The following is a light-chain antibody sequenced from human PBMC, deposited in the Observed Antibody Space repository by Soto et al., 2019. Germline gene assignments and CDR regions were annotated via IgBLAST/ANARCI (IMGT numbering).Light chain of an antibody. CDR1: QSVLYSSHHKNY. Sequence: DIVMTQSPDSLAVSLGERATINCKSSQSVLYSSHHKNYLTWYQKKPGQPPKLLIYWASTRQSGGPARFSGSESVTDLTLTISSRQADDVAVYYCQQYYNTPWTFGQGTKVE. V-gene: IGKV4-1*01. J-gene: IGKJ1*01. CDR3: QQYYNTPWT. CDR2: WAS.